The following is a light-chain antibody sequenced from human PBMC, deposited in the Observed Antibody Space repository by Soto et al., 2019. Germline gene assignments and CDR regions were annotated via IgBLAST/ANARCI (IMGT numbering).Light chain of an antibody. V-gene: IGLV2-23*02. CDR1: SSDVGSYNL. J-gene: IGLJ1*01. CDR3: CSYGGIYV. CDR2: EVS. Sequence: QSVLAQPASVSGSPGQSITISCTGTSSDVGSYNLVSWYQQHPGKAPKVMIYEVSKRPSGVSNRFSGSKSGNTASLTISGIQVEEEEDYYCCSYGGIYVFGPGTKVTV.